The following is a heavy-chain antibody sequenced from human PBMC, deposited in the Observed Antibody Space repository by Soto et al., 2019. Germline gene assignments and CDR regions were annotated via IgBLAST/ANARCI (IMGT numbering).Heavy chain of an antibody. J-gene: IGHJ5*02. CDR1: GGSISSGGYY. V-gene: IGHV4-31*03. CDR3: ARVGGGFVVVPADPNKNCSDP. D-gene: IGHD2-2*01. Sequence: PSETLSLTCTVSGGSISSGGYYWSWIRQHPGKGLEWIGYIYYSGSTYYNPSLKSRVTISVDTSKNQFSLKLSSVTAADTAVYYCARVGGGFVVVPADPNKNCSDPGGGGTLAPVSS. CDR2: IYYSGST.